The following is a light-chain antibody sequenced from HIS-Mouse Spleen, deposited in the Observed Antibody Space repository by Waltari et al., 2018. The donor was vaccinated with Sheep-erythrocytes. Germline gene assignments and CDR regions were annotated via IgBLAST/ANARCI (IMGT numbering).Light chain of an antibody. V-gene: IGLV1-44*01. CDR1: SSNIGSNT. CDR2: SNN. J-gene: IGLJ2*01. Sequence: QSVLTQPPSASGTPGRRVTISCSGSSSNIGSNTVNWYQQRPGTAPKLLIYSNNQRPSGIPERFSGSNSGNTATLTISGTQAMDEADYYCQAWDSSTAVFGGGTKLTVL. CDR3: QAWDSSTAV.